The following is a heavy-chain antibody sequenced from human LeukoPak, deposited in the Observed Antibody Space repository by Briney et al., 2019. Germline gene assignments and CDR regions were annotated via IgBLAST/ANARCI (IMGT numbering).Heavy chain of an antibody. Sequence: GGSLRLSCAASGLTFSNAWMSWVRQAPGKGLEWVGRIKRKVDGGTTDYAAPVKGRLSISRDDSGNMLYLEMHSLKTEDTALYYCVTEYDSSGLRFDYWGQGTVVTVSS. CDR1: GLTFSNAW. CDR2: IKRKVDGGTT. J-gene: IGHJ4*02. CDR3: VTEYDSSGLRFDY. V-gene: IGHV3-15*01. D-gene: IGHD3-22*01.